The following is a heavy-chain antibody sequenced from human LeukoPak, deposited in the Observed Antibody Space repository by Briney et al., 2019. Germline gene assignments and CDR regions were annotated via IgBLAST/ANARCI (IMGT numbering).Heavy chain of an antibody. CDR2: INPNRGGT. Sequence: ASVKVSCKASGYTFTGYYMHWVRQAPGQGLEWMGWINPNRGGTNYAQKFQGRVTMTRDTSISTAYMELSRLRSDDTAVYYCARDQYSGSYYPPYFDYWGQGTLVTVSS. J-gene: IGHJ4*02. CDR3: ARDQYSGSYYPPYFDY. D-gene: IGHD1-26*01. CDR1: GYTFTGYY. V-gene: IGHV1-2*02.